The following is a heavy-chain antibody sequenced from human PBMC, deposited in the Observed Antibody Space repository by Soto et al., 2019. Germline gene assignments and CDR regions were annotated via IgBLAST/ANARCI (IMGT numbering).Heavy chain of an antibody. CDR1: GGSISSHQ. V-gene: IGHV4-4*07. CDR2: VYTSGST. CDR3: AREVGVSTTGWFDL. J-gene: IGHJ5*02. D-gene: IGHD1-26*01. Sequence: QVQLQESGPGLVKPSETLSLTCSVSGGSISSHQWSWILQPAGKGLEWIGRVYTSGSTNYNPSLKSRVTMSEDTSKNQFSLRLTSVTAADMAVYYCAREVGVSTTGWFDLWGQGTLVTVSS.